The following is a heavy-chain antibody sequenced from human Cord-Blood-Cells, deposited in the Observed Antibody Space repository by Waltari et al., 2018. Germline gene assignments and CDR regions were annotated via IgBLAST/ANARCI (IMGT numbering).Heavy chain of an antibody. D-gene: IGHD6-13*01. CDR3: AREDSSSWYYFDY. V-gene: IGHV1-69*08. Sequence: QVQLVQSGAEVKKPGSSVKVSCKASGGTFSSYTIRWVRQAPGQGLGWMGRVIPIHGIANYAKKVQGRVTITADKSTSTAYMEVSSLRSEDTAVYYCAREDSSSWYYFDYWGQGTLVTVSS. CDR2: VIPIHGIA. J-gene: IGHJ4*02. CDR1: GGTFSSYT.